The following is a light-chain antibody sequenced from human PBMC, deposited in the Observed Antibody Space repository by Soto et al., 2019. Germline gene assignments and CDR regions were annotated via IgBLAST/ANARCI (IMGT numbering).Light chain of an antibody. CDR3: SSYTSSSTLENV. V-gene: IGLV2-14*01. CDR1: SSDVGGYNY. Sequence: QSVLTQPASLSWSPGQSSTISCTGTSSDVGGYNYVSWYQQHPGKAPKLMIYEVSNRPSGVSNRFSGSKSGNTASLTISGLQAEDEADYYCSSYTSSSTLENVFGTGTKV. J-gene: IGLJ1*01. CDR2: EVS.